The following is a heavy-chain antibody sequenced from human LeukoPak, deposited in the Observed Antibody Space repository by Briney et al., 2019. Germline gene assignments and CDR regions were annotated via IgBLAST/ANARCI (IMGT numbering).Heavy chain of an antibody. Sequence: SVKVSCKASGGTFSSYAISWVRQAPGQGLEWMGGIIPIFGTANYAQKFQGRVTITADESTSTAYMELSSLRSEDTAVYYCAGPPSYWGFGFGDAFGNWGQRAKVTGSS. D-gene: IGHD2-21*01. CDR3: AGPPSYWGFGFGDAFGN. J-gene: IGHJ3*02. CDR2: IIPIFGTA. V-gene: IGHV1-69*01. CDR1: GGTFSSYA.